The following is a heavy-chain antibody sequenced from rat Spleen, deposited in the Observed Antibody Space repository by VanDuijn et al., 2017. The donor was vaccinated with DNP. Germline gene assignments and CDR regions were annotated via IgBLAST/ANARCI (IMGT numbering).Heavy chain of an antibody. Sequence: EVQLVESGGDLVQPGRSLKVSCVASGFTFINYWMTWIRQAPGKGLQWVASISNGGGSTYYPDSVKGRFTISRDNAKNTLQLQMNNLRSEDTATYYCTTYNSGYYFDYWGQGSLVTVSS. J-gene: IGHJ3*01. CDR3: TTYNSGYYFDY. CDR1: GFTFINYW. CDR2: ISNGGGST. V-gene: IGHV5-31*01. D-gene: IGHD4-3*01.